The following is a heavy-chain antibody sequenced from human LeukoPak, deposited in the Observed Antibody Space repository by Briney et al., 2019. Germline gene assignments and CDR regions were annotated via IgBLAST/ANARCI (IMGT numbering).Heavy chain of an antibody. CDR1: GGTFSSYA. CDR3: VRLHPIVY. V-gene: IGHV1-69*13. CDR2: IIPMFGST. D-gene: IGHD3-16*02. Sequence: ASVKVSCKASGGTFSSYAMSWVRQAPGQGLEWMGGIIPMFGSTSYAQKFQGRVTITADESTSTAYMELSSLRSGDTAVYYCVRLHPIVYWGQGTLVTVSS. J-gene: IGHJ4*02.